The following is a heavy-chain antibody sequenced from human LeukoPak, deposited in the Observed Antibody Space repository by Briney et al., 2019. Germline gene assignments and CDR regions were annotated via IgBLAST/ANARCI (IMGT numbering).Heavy chain of an antibody. D-gene: IGHD6-6*01. Sequence: PGGSLRLSCAASGFTFSSYSMNWVRQAPGQGLEWVSSISSSSSYIYYADSVKGRFTISRDNANTSLYLQMNSLRAEDTAVYYYARDSSSLSYFDYWGQGTLVTVSS. CDR3: ARDSSSLSYFDY. J-gene: IGHJ4*02. CDR2: ISSSSSYI. V-gene: IGHV3-21*06. CDR1: GFTFSSYS.